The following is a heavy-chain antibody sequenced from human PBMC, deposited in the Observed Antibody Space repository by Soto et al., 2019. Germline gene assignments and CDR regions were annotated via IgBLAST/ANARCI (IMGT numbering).Heavy chain of an antibody. V-gene: IGHV1-18*01. CDR3: ARVDLHWESGGYTQNWFDP. CDR2: VSAYNGKT. Sequence: QVQVVQSGVEVKQPGASVKVYCKASGYTFTHYGISWVRQAPGQGLEWMGSVSAYNGKTQYAQKFQGRVTMTTERSTTTAYMEMRSLRSDDTAVYYCARVDLHWESGGYTQNWFDPWGQGTLVTVSA. D-gene: IGHD2-15*01. CDR1: GYTFTHYG. J-gene: IGHJ5*02.